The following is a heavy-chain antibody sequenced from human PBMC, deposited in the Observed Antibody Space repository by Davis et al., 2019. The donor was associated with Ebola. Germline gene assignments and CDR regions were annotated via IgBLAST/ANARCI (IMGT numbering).Heavy chain of an antibody. CDR3: ARQYDSAGYYYGMDV. Sequence: GESLKISCKGSGYSFTKYWIAWVRQMPDKGLEWLGIIYPGDSETRYNPSFEGQVTISADKSISTAYLQWSSLKASDTAMYYCARQYDSAGYYYGMDVWGQGTTVTVSS. CDR1: GYSFTKYW. J-gene: IGHJ6*02. D-gene: IGHD3-22*01. CDR2: IYPGDSET. V-gene: IGHV5-51*01.